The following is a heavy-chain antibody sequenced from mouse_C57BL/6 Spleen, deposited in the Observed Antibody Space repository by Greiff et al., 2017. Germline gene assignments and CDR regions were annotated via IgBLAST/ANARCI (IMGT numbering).Heavy chain of an antibody. CDR3: ARAQDYDGKDYFDY. D-gene: IGHD2-4*01. CDR1: GYTFTSYW. J-gene: IGHJ2*01. Sequence: QVHVKQPGAELVRPGSSVKLSCKASGYTFTSYWMHWVKQRPIQGLEWIGNIDPSDSETHYNQKFKDKATLTVDKSSSTAYMQLSSLTSEDSAVYYCARAQDYDGKDYFDYWGQGTTLTVSS. CDR2: IDPSDSET. V-gene: IGHV1-52*01.